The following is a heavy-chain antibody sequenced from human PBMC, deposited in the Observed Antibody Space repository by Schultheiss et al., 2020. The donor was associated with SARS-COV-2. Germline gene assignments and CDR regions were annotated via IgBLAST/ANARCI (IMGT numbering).Heavy chain of an antibody. Sequence: GGSLRLSCAASGFTFSSYWMHWVRQAPGKGLVWVSRINSDGSSTSYADSVKGRCTISRDNAKNTLYLQMNNLRAEDTALYYCARDLAGNSSPYYYGMDVWGQGTTVTVSS. D-gene: IGHD3-22*01. J-gene: IGHJ6*02. V-gene: IGHV3-74*01. CDR3: ARDLAGNSSPYYYGMDV. CDR2: INSDGSST. CDR1: GFTFSSYW.